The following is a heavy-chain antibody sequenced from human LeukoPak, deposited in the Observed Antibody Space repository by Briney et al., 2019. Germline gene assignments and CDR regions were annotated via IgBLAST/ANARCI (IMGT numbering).Heavy chain of an antibody. CDR2: IIPIFGTA. V-gene: IGHV1-69*05. CDR3: ARAQDGGYSYGTTRFDY. D-gene: IGHD5-18*01. CDR1: GGTFSSYA. Sequence: SVKVSCKASGGTFSSYAISWVRQAPGQGLEWMGRIIPIFGTANYAQKFQGRVTITTDESTSTAYMELSSLRSEDAAVYYCARAQDGGYSYGTTRFDYWGQGTLVTVSS. J-gene: IGHJ4*02.